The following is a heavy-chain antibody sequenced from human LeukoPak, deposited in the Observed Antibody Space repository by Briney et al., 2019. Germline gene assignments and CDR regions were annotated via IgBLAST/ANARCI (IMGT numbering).Heavy chain of an antibody. V-gene: IGHV3-9*01. CDR2: ISWNSGSI. CDR1: GFTFDDYA. Sequence: QSGGSLRLSCAASGFTFDDYAMHWVRQAPGKGLEWVSGISWNSGSIGYADSVKGRFTISRDNAKNSLYLQMNSLRAEDTALYYCAKDWSGYDYYGMDVWGQGTTVTVSS. J-gene: IGHJ6*02. D-gene: IGHD3-3*01. CDR3: AKDWSGYDYYGMDV.